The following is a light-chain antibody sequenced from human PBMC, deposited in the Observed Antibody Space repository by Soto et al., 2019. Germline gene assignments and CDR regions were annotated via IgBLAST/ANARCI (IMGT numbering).Light chain of an antibody. CDR2: GAS. J-gene: IGKJ2*01. Sequence: EIMMTQSPATLSMSPGEGGTLSCRASQSVSSSLVWYQQKPGQAPRLLIYGASNRATDIPARFSGSGSGTDFTLTISSLQSEDFAVYYCQQYIEWPYTFGHGTRLEIK. CDR1: QSVSSS. CDR3: QQYIEWPYT. V-gene: IGKV3-15*01.